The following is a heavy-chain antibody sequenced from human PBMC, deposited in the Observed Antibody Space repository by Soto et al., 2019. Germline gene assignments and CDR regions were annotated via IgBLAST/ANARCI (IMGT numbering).Heavy chain of an antibody. CDR3: ARDGCGYSGYYYCYFDY. J-gene: IGHJ4*02. CDR1: GGSISSAGYY. D-gene: IGHD5-12*01. V-gene: IGHV4-31*03. CDR2: IYYSGST. Sequence: PSETLSLTCTVSGGSISSAGYYWSWIRQHPGKGLEWIGYIYYSGSTYYNPSLKSRVTISVDTSKNQFSLKLSSVTAADTAVYYCARDGCGYSGYYYCYFDYWGQGTLVTVSS.